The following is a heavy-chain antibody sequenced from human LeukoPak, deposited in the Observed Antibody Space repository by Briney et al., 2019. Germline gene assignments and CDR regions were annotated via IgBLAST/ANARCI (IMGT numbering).Heavy chain of an antibody. D-gene: IGHD6-19*01. V-gene: IGHV4-34*01. CDR2: INHSGST. CDR1: GGSFSGYY. J-gene: IGHJ4*02. CDR3: ARAVAGNRYCDY. Sequence: PSETLSLTCAVYGGSFSGYYWSWIRQPPGKGLEWIGEINHSGSTNYNPSLKSRVTISVDTSKNQFSLKLSSVTAADTAVYYCARAVAGNRYCDYWGQGTLVTVSS.